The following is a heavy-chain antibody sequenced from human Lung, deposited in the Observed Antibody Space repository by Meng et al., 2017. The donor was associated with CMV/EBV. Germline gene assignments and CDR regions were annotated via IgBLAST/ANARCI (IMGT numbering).Heavy chain of an antibody. CDR1: AGSFGCVCYY. CDR2: IYTSGST. V-gene: IGHV4-61*02. Sequence: HAQLQEAGPGLVKPSQTLSLPCTVSAGSFGCVCYYWRWLRQPAGKGLEWIGRIYTSGSTNYHPSLKSRVTISVDTSKNQFSLKLSSVTAADTAVYYCASSMATITFAFDYWGQGTLVTVSS. D-gene: IGHD5-24*01. J-gene: IGHJ4*02. CDR3: ASSMATITFAFDY.